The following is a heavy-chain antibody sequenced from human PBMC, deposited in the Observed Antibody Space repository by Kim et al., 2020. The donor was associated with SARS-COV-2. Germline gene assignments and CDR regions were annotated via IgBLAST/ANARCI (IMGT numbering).Heavy chain of an antibody. J-gene: IGHJ6*02. CDR3: AIPAAGPGWSGAYYYGMDV. CDR2: IYYSGST. CDR1: GGSISSSSYY. D-gene: IGHD3-3*01. Sequence: SETLSLTCTVSGGSISSSSYYWGWIRQPPGKGLEWIGSIYYSGSTYYNPSLKSRVTISVDTSKNQFSLKLSSVTAADTAVYYCAIPAAGPGWSGAYYYGMDVWGQGTTVTVSS. V-gene: IGHV4-39*01.